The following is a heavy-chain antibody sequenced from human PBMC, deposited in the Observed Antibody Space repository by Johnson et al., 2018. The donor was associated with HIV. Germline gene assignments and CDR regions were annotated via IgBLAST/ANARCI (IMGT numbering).Heavy chain of an antibody. CDR1: GFTFNSYG. CDR2: IRYDGSNK. CDR3: ARAGPRGDAFDI. V-gene: IGHV3-30*02. Sequence: QVQLVESGGGVVQPGRSLRLSCAASGFTFNSYGMHWVRQAPGKGLEWVAFIRYDGSNKYYVDFVKGRFTISRDNSKNTLYLQMNSLRAEDTAVYYCARAGPRGDAFDIWGQGTMVTVSS. J-gene: IGHJ3*02. D-gene: IGHD3-10*01.